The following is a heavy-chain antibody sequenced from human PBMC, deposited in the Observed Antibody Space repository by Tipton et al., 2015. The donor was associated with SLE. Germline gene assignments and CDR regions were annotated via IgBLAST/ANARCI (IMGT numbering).Heavy chain of an antibody. D-gene: IGHD4-23*01. V-gene: IGHV4-34*01. CDR2: INHSGST. Sequence: TLSLTCAVYGGSFSGYYWSWIRQPPGKGLEWIGEINHSGSTNYNPSLKSRVTISVDTSKNQFSLKLSSVTAADTAVYYCARRDYGGNSGLDYWGQGTLVTVSS. CDR3: ARRDYGGNSGLDY. CDR1: GGSFSGYY. J-gene: IGHJ4*02.